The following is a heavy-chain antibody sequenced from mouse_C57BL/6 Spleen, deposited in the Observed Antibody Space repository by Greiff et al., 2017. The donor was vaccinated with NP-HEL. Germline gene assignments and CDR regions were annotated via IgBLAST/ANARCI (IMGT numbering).Heavy chain of an antibody. Sequence: VQLQQSGPELVKPGASVKISCKASGYAFSSSWMNWVKQRPGKGLEWIGRIYPGDGDTNYTGKFKGKANLTADKSSSTAYMQLSSLTSEDPAVYFCARYYSNYCFYYFDYWGQGTTLTVSS. CDR2: IYPGDGDT. CDR1: GYAFSSSW. J-gene: IGHJ2*01. D-gene: IGHD2-5*01. V-gene: IGHV1-82*01. CDR3: ARYYSNYCFYYFDY.